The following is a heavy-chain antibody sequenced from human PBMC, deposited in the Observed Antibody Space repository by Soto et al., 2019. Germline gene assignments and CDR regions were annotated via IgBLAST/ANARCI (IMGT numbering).Heavy chain of an antibody. CDR2: IVPIFGA. CDR3: AFWGSDNAGSGYYLGDV. Sequence: QVQLVQSGAEVKKPGSSVKVSCKSSGGTFSNYGFSWVRQAPGQGLECMGVIVPIFGAEHPQKFQGRVTITSDASTNTVFMELRGLRSEDTAVYRRAFWGSDNAGSGYYLGDVWGQGTTVTVSS. CDR1: GGTFSNYG. J-gene: IGHJ6*02. V-gene: IGHV1-69*05. D-gene: IGHD3-22*01.